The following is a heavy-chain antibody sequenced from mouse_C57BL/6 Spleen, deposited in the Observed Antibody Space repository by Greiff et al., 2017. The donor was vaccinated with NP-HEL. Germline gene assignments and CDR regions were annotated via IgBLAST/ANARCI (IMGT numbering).Heavy chain of an antibody. J-gene: IGHJ2*01. V-gene: IGHV14-4*01. D-gene: IGHD1-1*01. Sequence: EVQGVESGAELVRPGASVKLSCTASGFNIKDDYMHWVKQRPEQGLEWIGWIDPENGDTEYASKFQGKATITADTSSNTAYLQLSSLTSEDTAVYYCTTPYGSRPRRWGQGTTLTVSS. CDR1: GFNIKDDY. CDR2: IDPENGDT. CDR3: TTPYGSRPRR.